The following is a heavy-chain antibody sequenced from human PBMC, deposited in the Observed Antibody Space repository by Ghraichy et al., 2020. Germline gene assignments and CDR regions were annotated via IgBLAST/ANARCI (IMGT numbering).Heavy chain of an antibody. CDR1: GFIFSNYW. D-gene: IGHD2-15*01. V-gene: IGHV3-7*01. J-gene: IGHJ6*02. Sequence: GGSLRLSCAASGFIFSNYWMSWVRQAPGKGLEGVAMIKQDGSEKYYVDSVKGRFTISRDNAKNSVFLQMNSLRAEDTAIYYCARWVAFYYGMDVWGQGTTVTVSS. CDR2: IKQDGSEK. CDR3: ARWVAFYYGMDV.